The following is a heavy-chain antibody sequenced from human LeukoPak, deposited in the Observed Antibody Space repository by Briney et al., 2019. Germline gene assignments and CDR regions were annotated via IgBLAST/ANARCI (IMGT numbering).Heavy chain of an antibody. CDR2: INTDGSSA. CDR3: TRELPREVTLDY. D-gene: IGHD2-21*02. Sequence: GGSLRLSCAASGFTFISYGMQWVRQAPGKGLVWVSRINTDGSSASYADSVKGRFTVSRDNAKNTVYLQVNSLRAEDTAVYFCTRELPREVTLDYWGQGTLVTVSS. J-gene: IGHJ4*01. V-gene: IGHV3-74*01. CDR1: GFTFISYG.